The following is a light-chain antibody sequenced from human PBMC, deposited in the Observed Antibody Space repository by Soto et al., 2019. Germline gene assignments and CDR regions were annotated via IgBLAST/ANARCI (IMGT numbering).Light chain of an antibody. CDR2: HAS. Sequence: DIQLTQSPSLLSASVGDRVTITCRASQNIGRYLVWHQQKPGKSPKLLIYHASTLESGVPSRFSGSGSGTEFTLTISSLQPDDFATYYCQQYMSYSFGQGTKVDIK. CDR1: QNIGRY. CDR3: QQYMSYS. V-gene: IGKV1-5*01. J-gene: IGKJ1*01.